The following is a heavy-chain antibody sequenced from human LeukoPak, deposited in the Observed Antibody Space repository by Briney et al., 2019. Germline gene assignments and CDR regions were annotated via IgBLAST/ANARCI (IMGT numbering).Heavy chain of an antibody. D-gene: IGHD3-22*01. CDR2: IGSSGFST. CDR3: AKGLILAVFDY. J-gene: IGHJ4*02. V-gene: IGHV3-23*01. CDR1: GFTFTNYA. Sequence: GGSLRLSCAASGFTFTNYAMSWVRQAPGKGLEWVSTIGSSGFSTYYADSVQGRFTISRDNSKNTLYLQMNSLRVEDTAVYYCAKGLILAVFDYSGQGTLVTVSS.